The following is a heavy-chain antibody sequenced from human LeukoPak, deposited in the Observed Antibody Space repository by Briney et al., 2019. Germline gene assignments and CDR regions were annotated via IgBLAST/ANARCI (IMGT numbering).Heavy chain of an antibody. J-gene: IGHJ3*01. Sequence: GGSLRLSCAASGFTFQNYGMHGVRQVPAKGREGVAVIWNEGRNEHYADSVKGRFTISRDNTKNTLYLQINSLRAEDTAVYYCSKGRTNDYGEPYTFDVWGQGTMVIVSS. CDR3: SKGRTNDYGEPYTFDV. CDR1: GFTFQNYG. D-gene: IGHD4/OR15-4a*01. CDR2: IWNEGRNE. V-gene: IGHV3-33*03.